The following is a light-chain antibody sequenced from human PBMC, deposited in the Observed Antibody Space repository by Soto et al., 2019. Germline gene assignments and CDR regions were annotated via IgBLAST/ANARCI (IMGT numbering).Light chain of an antibody. CDR1: QSVSSN. CDR2: GAS. Sequence: EIVMTQSPATLSVSPGERATLSCRASQSVSSNLAWYQQKPGQAPRLLIYGASTRATGIPARFSGSGSGTEFTLTISSLQSEDFATYYCQQCNNLPITFGQGTRLEIK. V-gene: IGKV3-15*01. CDR3: QQCNNLPIT. J-gene: IGKJ5*01.